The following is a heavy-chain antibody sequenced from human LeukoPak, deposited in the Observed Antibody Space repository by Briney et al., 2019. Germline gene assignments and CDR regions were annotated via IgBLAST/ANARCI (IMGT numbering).Heavy chain of an antibody. V-gene: IGHV4-39*01. CDR3: ARHRQYDTDAFDI. J-gene: IGHJ3*02. Sequence: PSETLSLTCTVSGXSIRRSSFYWGWIRQPPGKGLEWIGSIYYSGSTYYYNPSLKSRVIISVDTSKNQFSLKLSYVTAADTAVYYCARHRQYDTDAFDIWGQGTMVTVSS. D-gene: IGHD2/OR15-2a*01. CDR1: GXSIRRSSFY. CDR2: IYYSGSTY.